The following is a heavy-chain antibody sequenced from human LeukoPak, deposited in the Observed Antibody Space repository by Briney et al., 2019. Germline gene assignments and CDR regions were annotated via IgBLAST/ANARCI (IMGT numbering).Heavy chain of an antibody. CDR3: ARALRQQLVLGIFDY. Sequence: PSETLSLTCAVYGGSYSGYYWSWIRQPPGKGLEWIGEINHSGSTNYNPSLKSRVTISVDTSKNQFSLKLSSVTAADTAVYYCARALRQQLVLGIFDYWGQGTLVTVSS. D-gene: IGHD6-13*01. J-gene: IGHJ4*02. CDR2: INHSGST. V-gene: IGHV4-34*01. CDR1: GGSYSGYY.